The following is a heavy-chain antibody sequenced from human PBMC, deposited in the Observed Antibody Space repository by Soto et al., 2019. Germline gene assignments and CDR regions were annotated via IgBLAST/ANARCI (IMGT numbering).Heavy chain of an antibody. J-gene: IGHJ4*02. Sequence: SETLSLTCTVSGGSISRYYWSWIRQPPGKGLEWIGYMYNTGSTVYNPPFKSRVTISVDTSKNQFSLKLNSVTAADTAVYYCGLGAAPKPYFDYWGQGTLVTVSS. V-gene: IGHV4-59*01. CDR1: GGSISRYY. CDR2: MYNTGST. CDR3: GLGAAPKPYFDY. D-gene: IGHD2-2*02.